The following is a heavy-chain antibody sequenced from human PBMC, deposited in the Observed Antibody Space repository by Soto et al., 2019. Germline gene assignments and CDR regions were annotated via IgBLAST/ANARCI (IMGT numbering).Heavy chain of an antibody. CDR2: IYYSGST. CDR1: GGSISSSSYY. J-gene: IGHJ4*02. CDR3: ARQSSWYAYFDY. V-gene: IGHV4-39*01. Sequence: QLQLQESGPGLVKPSETLSLTCTVSGGSISSSSYYWGWIRQPPGKGLEWIGSIYYSGSTYYNPSLQSRVTISVATSTNQFSLKLSSVTAADTAVYYCARQSSWYAYFDYWGQGTLVTVSS. D-gene: IGHD6-13*01.